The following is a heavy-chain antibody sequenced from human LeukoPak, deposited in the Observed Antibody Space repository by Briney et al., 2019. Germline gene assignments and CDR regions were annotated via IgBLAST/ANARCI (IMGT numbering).Heavy chain of an antibody. J-gene: IGHJ4*02. Sequence: PGGSLRLSCAASGFTFSSYAMHWVRQAPGKGLEYVSAISSNGGSTYYANSVKGRFTISRDNSKNTLYLQMGSLRAEDMAVYYCASTPNGVAAIYFDYWGQGTLVTVSS. CDR3: ASTPNGVAAIYFDY. D-gene: IGHD2-15*01. CDR1: GFTFSSYA. CDR2: ISSNGGST. V-gene: IGHV3-64*01.